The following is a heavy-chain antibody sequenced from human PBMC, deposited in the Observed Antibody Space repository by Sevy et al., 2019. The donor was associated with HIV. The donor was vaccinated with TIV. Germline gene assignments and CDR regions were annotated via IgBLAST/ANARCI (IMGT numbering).Heavy chain of an antibody. D-gene: IGHD3-3*01. CDR1: GGSFSGYY. CDR2: INHSGST. J-gene: IGHJ6*02. Sequence: SETLSLTCAVYGGSFSGYYWSWIRQPPGKGLEWIGEINHSGSTNYNPSLKSRVTISVDTSKNQFSLKLSSVTAADTAVYYCARMPRFLEWWGGLYYYYGMDVWGQGTTVTVSS. CDR3: ARMPRFLEWWGGLYYYYGMDV. V-gene: IGHV4-34*01.